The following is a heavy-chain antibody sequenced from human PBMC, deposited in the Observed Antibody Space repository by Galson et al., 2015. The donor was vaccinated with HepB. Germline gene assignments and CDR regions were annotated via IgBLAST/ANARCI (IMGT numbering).Heavy chain of an antibody. CDR1: GYTFTSYA. D-gene: IGHD6-13*01. Sequence: SVKVSCKASGYTFTSYAMNWVRQAPGQGLEWMGWINTNTGNPTYAQGFTGRFVFSLDTSVSTAYLQISSLKAEDTAVYYCARDDRPLKQQLALGDRMIDYWGQGTLVTVSS. CDR2: INTNTGNP. V-gene: IGHV7-4-1*02. J-gene: IGHJ4*02. CDR3: ARDDRPLKQQLALGDRMIDY.